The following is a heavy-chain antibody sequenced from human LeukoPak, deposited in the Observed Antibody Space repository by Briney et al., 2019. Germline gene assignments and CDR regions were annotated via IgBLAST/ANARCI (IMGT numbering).Heavy chain of an antibody. D-gene: IGHD3-10*01. J-gene: IGHJ6*02. CDR1: GGSISSYY. CDR3: ARESITMVRGVTDEYYYYGMDV. V-gene: IGHV4-59*12. CDR2: IYYSGST. Sequence: SETLSLTCTVSGGSISSYYWSWIRQPPGRGLEWIAYIYYSGSTNYNPSLKRRVTISVDTSKNQFSLKLSSVTAADTAVYYCARESITMVRGVTDEYYYYGMDVWGQGTTVTVSS.